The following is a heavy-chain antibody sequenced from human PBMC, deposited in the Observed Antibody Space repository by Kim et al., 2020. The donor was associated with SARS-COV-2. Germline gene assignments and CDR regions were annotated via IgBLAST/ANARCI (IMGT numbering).Heavy chain of an antibody. J-gene: IGHJ4*02. CDR1: GGSFSGYY. Sequence: SETLSLTCAVYGGSFSGYYWSWIRQPPGKGLEWIGEINHSGSTNYNPSLKSRVTISVDTSKNQFSLKLSSVTAADTAVYYCARGFLAPPTYSSSVPYYFDYWGQGTLVTVSS. V-gene: IGHV4-34*01. CDR3: ARGFLAPPTYSSSVPYYFDY. D-gene: IGHD6-13*01. CDR2: INHSGST.